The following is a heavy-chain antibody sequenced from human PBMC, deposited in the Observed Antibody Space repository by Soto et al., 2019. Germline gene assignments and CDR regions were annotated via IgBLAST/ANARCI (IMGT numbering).Heavy chain of an antibody. CDR3: ASSDPLGYCSGGSCYQASVFDY. D-gene: IGHD2-15*01. CDR1: GGSISSYY. V-gene: IGHV4-59*08. Sequence: SETLSLTCTVSGGSISSYYWSWIRQPPGKGLEWIGYIYYSGSTNYNPSLKSRVTISVDTSKNQFSLKLSSVTAADTAVYYCASSDPLGYCSGGSCYQASVFDYWGQGTLVTVSS. J-gene: IGHJ4*02. CDR2: IYYSGST.